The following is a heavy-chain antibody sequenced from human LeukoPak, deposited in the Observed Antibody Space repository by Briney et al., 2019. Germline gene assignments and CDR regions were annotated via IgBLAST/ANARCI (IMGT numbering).Heavy chain of an antibody. V-gene: IGHV3-7*03. CDR2: IKGDGTEK. Sequence: PGGSLRLSCTASGFTFNTYWMSWVRQAPGRGLEWVANIKGDGTEKYYVDSVKGRFTISRDNAKNSLHLQMNSLRAEDTAVYYCARIWPSVAAFDIWGQGTMVTVSS. J-gene: IGHJ3*02. D-gene: IGHD2-15*01. CDR1: GFTFNTYW. CDR3: ARIWPSVAAFDI.